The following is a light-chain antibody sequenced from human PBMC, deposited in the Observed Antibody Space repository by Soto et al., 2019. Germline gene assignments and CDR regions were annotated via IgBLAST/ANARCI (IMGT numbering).Light chain of an antibody. J-gene: IGKJ5*01. CDR3: QQYENRPT. V-gene: IGKV1-33*01. CDR2: DAS. CDR1: QNINNY. Sequence: NPMAPSPFSLSASVGDRGTITFQASQNINNYLNWYQQKPGRAPKLLIYDASNLEAGVPSRFRGSGSGTDFTFTISRLQPEDIATYYCQQYENRPTFGQGTRLEIK.